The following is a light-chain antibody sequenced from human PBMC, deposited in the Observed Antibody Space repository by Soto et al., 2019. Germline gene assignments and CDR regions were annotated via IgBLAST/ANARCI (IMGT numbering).Light chain of an antibody. J-gene: IGLJ1*01. V-gene: IGLV2-8*01. CDR1: KXDIGVYDS. CDR2: EVV. CDR3: KSYAGSNTYV. Sequence: QSVLTQPPSASGSPGQSVTISCTGTKXDIGVYDSVSWYQHHPGKAPRLIIYEVVQRPSGVPDRFSGSKSGNTASLTVSGLQAADEADYFCKSYAGSNTYVFGSGTKVTVL.